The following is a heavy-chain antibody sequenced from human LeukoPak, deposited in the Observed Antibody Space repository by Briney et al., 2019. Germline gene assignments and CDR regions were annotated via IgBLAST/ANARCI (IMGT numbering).Heavy chain of an antibody. D-gene: IGHD6-19*01. CDR1: GFTFSSYW. CDR2: IKQDGSEK. J-gene: IGHJ4*02. Sequence: QPGGSLRLSSAASGFTFSSYWMSWVRQAPGKGLEWVANIKQDGSEKYYVDSVKGRFTISRDNAKNSLYLQMSSLRAEDTAVYYCAREAVAGSSSEGDYWGQGTLVTVSS. CDR3: AREAVAGSSSEGDY. V-gene: IGHV3-7*01.